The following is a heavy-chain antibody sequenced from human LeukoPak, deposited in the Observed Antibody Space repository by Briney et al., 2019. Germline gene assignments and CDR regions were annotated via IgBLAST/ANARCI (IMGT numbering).Heavy chain of an antibody. CDR1: GFTFSTYW. CDR3: TRDPEALDY. J-gene: IGHJ4*02. V-gene: IGHV3-7*01. D-gene: IGHD1-14*01. CDR2: IKQDGGER. Sequence: GGSLRLSCAASGFTFSTYWMTWVRQAPGKGLEWVANIKQDGGERHYVDSIKGRFTISRDNAKKTLYLQVNSLRAEDTAVYYCTRDPEALDYWGQGTLVTVSS.